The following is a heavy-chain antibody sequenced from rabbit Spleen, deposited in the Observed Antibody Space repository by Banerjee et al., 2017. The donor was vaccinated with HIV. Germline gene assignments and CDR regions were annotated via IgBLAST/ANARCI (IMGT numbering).Heavy chain of an antibody. D-gene: IGHD1-1*01. CDR2: IEPIFGNT. CDR3: ARDTSSSFSSYGMDL. Sequence: EESGGGLVQPEGSLTLTCKASGFDFSNYGVSWVRQAPGKGLEWIGYIEPIFGNTYYANWVNGRFTISSHNAQNTLYLQLNSLTAADTATYFCARDTSSSFSSYGMDLWGPGTLVTVS. J-gene: IGHJ6*01. CDR1: GFDFSNYG. V-gene: IGHV1S47*01.